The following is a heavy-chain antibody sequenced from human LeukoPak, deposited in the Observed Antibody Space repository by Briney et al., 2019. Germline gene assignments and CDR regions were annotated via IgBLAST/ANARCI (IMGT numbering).Heavy chain of an antibody. CDR1: GGSITSPY. J-gene: IGHJ4*02. Sequence: IPSETLSLTCTVSGGSITSPYWSWIRQSPGKGLEWIAYMYYSGSTSYNPSLKSRVTISLDTSKNQFSLKLSSVTAADTAVYYCVRTGAGGYWRQGTLVTVSS. CDR3: VRTGAGGY. V-gene: IGHV4-59*11. D-gene: IGHD3-10*01. CDR2: MYYSGST.